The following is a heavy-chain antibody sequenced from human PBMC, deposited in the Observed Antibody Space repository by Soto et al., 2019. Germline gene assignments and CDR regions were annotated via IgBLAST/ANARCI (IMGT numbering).Heavy chain of an antibody. CDR3: AAVGSSGWYRGGIYDAFDI. CDR2: IVVGSGNT. V-gene: IGHV1-58*02. CDR1: GFTFTSSA. D-gene: IGHD6-19*01. J-gene: IGHJ3*02. Sequence: GASVKVSCKASGFTFTSSAMQWVRQARGQRLEWIGWIVVGSGNTNYAQKFQERVTITRDMSTSTAYMELSSLRSEDTAVYYCAAVGSSGWYRGGIYDAFDIWGQGTMVTVSS.